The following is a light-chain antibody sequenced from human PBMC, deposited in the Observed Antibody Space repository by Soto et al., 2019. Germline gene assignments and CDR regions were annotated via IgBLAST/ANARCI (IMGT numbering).Light chain of an antibody. CDR3: QQRDKWPLT. J-gene: IGKJ4*01. V-gene: IGKV3-11*01. Sequence: DIVLTQSPATLSLSPGEGASLSCRASHNVYSFLAWYQQKPGQSPRLLIYDASRRATGIPARFSGSGSGTDFTLTISRLEPEDFAVYYCQQRDKWPLTFGAGTKVDNK. CDR2: DAS. CDR1: HNVYSF.